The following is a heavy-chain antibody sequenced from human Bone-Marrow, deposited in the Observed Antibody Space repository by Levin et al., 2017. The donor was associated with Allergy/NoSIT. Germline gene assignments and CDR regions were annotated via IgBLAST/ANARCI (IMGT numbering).Heavy chain of an antibody. J-gene: IGHJ4*02. V-gene: IGHV4-31*03. Sequence: SCSVSGDSVNKGGSYWTWIRQHPGKGLEWIGNVYFTGHTFYNPSLKSRLSISSDTATNQFYLELTSVTAADTAVYYCATGELWFDYWGQGTLVTVSS. CDR2: VYFTGHT. CDR3: ATGELWFDY. D-gene: IGHD5-18*01. CDR1: GDSVNKGGSY.